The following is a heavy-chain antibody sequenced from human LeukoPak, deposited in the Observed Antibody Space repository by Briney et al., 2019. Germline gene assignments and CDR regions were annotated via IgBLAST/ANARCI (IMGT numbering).Heavy chain of an antibody. D-gene: IGHD1-26*01. CDR3: ARDSTLELPYYYYYGMDV. CDR2: IYYSGST. J-gene: IGHJ6*02. Sequence: SETLSLTCTVSGGSISSSSYYWGWIRQPPGKGLEWIGSIYYSGSTYYNPSLKSRVTISVDKSKNQFSLKLTSVTAADTAVYYCARDSTLELPYYYYYGMDVWGQGTTVTVSS. V-gene: IGHV4-39*07. CDR1: GGSISSSSYY.